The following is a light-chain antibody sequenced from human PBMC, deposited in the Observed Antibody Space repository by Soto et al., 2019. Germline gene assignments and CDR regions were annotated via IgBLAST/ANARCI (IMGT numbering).Light chain of an antibody. V-gene: IGKV3-20*01. CDR3: QQYGSSQWT. CDR2: GPS. CDR1: QSVDNGY. J-gene: IGKJ1*01. Sequence: EIVLTQSPGTLSLSPGERATLSCRASQSVDNGYLAWYQQKPGQAPRLLIYGPSSRATGIPDRFGGSGAGTDFTLTVSRLEPEDFAVYYCQQYGSSQWTFGQGTKVEIK.